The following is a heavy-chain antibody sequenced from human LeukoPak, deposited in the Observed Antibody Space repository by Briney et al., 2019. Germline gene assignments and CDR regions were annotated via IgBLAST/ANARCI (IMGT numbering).Heavy chain of an antibody. J-gene: IGHJ5*01. Sequence: PGGSLRLSCAASGFTFTKAWMSWVRQPPGKGLEWIGEINHSGSTNYNPSLKTRLHLSVDTSKNRFSLKLSSVTAADTAVYYCASSPRLTTSWFLFDSWGHGTLVTVS. CDR2: INHSGST. CDR1: GFTFTKAW. CDR3: ASSPRLTTSWFLFDS. D-gene: IGHD2-2*01. V-gene: IGHV4-34*01.